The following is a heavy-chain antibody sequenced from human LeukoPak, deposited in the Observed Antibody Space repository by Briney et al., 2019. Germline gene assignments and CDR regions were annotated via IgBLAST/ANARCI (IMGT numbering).Heavy chain of an antibody. J-gene: IGHJ4*02. CDR2: ISINGETT. V-gene: IGHV3-23*01. CDR1: GFSVNSFG. D-gene: IGHD6-19*01. CDR3: AQGFSSGWYPN. Sequence: GGSLRLSCAVSGFSVNSFGMSWVRQAPGKGLEWISAISINGETTWYADSVKGRFIISRGNSKNALYLQLSSLRVEDTAVYYCAQGFSSGWYPNWGQGSLVSVSS.